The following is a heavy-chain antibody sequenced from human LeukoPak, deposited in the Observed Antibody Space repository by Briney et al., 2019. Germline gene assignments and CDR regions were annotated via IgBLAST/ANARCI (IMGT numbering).Heavy chain of an antibody. Sequence: GGSLRLSCAASGFTFSSYTMSWVRQAPGKGLEWVSSISSSSSYIYYADSVKGRFTISRDNAKNSLYLQMNSLRAEDTAVYYCARAGYSSGWYAYWGQGTLVTVSS. CDR1: GFTFSSYT. J-gene: IGHJ4*02. V-gene: IGHV3-21*01. CDR2: ISSSSSYI. CDR3: ARAGYSSGWYAY. D-gene: IGHD6-19*01.